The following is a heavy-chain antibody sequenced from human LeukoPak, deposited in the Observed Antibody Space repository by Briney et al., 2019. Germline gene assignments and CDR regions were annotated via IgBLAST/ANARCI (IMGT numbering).Heavy chain of an antibody. D-gene: IGHD3-22*01. Sequence: PGGSLRLSCAASGFTFSGSAMHWVRQASGKGLEWVGRIRSKANSYATAYAASVKGRFTIPRDDSKNTAYLQMNSLKTEDTAVYYCTRRGSSGSPLDYWGQGTLVTVSS. V-gene: IGHV3-73*01. CDR2: IRSKANSYAT. CDR3: TRRGSSGSPLDY. J-gene: IGHJ4*02. CDR1: GFTFSGSA.